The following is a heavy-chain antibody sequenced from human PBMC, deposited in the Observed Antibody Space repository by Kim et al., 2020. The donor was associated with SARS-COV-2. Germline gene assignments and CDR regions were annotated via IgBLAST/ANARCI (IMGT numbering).Heavy chain of an antibody. J-gene: IGHJ5*02. V-gene: IGHV3-23*01. Sequence: GGSLRLSCAASGFTFSSYAMSWVRQAPGKGLEWVSAISGSGGSTYYADSVKGRSTISRDNSKNTLYLQMNSLRAEDTAVYYCAKGEGDIVVVVAANNWFDPWGQGTLVTVSS. CDR2: ISGSGGST. D-gene: IGHD2-15*01. CDR3: AKGEGDIVVVVAANNWFDP. CDR1: GFTFSSYA.